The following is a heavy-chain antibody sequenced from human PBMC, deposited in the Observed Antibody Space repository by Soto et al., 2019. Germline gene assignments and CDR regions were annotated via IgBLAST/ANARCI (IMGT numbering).Heavy chain of an antibody. V-gene: IGHV3-30-3*01. CDR2: ISYDGSNK. CDR1: GFTFSSYA. D-gene: IGHD3-9*01. CDR3: ARDTYYDILTGYTYYYYYGMDV. J-gene: IGHJ6*02. Sequence: PVGSLRLSCAASGFTFSSYAMHWVRQAPGKGLEWVAVISYDGSNKYYADSVKGRFTISRDNSKNTLYLQMNSLRAEDTAVYYCARDTYYDILTGYTYYYYYGMDVWGQGTTVTVSS.